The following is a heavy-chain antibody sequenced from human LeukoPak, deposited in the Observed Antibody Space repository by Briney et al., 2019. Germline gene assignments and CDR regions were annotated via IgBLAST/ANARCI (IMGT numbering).Heavy chain of an antibody. CDR2: IDPNTGGT. CDR3: ASLYDIIGTTVDY. Sequence: ASVKVSCKTSGYTFTNYYVHWVRQAPGQGLEWMGRIDPNTGGTKSAKNFQGRVTMTRDTSISTAYMALSGLRSDDTAVYYCASLYDIIGTTVDYWGQGTLVTVSS. J-gene: IGHJ4*02. D-gene: IGHD1-7*01. V-gene: IGHV1-2*06. CDR1: GYTFTNYY.